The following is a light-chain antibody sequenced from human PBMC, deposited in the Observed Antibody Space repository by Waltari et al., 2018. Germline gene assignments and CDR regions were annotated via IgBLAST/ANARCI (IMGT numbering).Light chain of an antibody. Sequence: DIQITQSPSSLPASVGDRVPITCQASQDLDNYLNWYQQQQGKAPKLLNYGASNLAAGVPSRFSGSGSGTHYTLTITGLQPEDFATYYCQHYRDYLTFGSGTTVDIK. J-gene: IGKJ4*01. CDR3: QHYRDYLT. CDR1: QDLDNY. V-gene: IGKV1-33*01. CDR2: GAS.